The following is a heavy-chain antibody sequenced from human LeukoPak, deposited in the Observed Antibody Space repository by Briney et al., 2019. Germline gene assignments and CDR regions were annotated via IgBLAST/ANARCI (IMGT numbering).Heavy chain of an antibody. J-gene: IGHJ4*02. V-gene: IGHV1-69*01. Sequence: SVKVSCKASGGAFSSYAISWVRQAPGQGLEWMGGIIPIFGTANYAQKFQGRVTITADESTSTAYMELSSLRSEDTAVYYCASRDHYYGSGSYLGVDYWGQGTLVTVSS. D-gene: IGHD3-10*01. CDR2: IIPIFGTA. CDR1: GGAFSSYA. CDR3: ASRDHYYGSGSYLGVDY.